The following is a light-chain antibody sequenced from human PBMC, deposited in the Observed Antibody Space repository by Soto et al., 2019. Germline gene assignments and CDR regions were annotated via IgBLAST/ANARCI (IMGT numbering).Light chain of an antibody. Sequence: EIVLTQSPGTLSLSPGERATLPCRASQTVNNNYLAWYQQKPGQAPRLFIYGASTRATGIPDRFSGSGSGTDFTLTISRLEPEDFAVYYCQQYGSSRTFGQGTKVDIK. J-gene: IGKJ1*01. CDR3: QQYGSSRT. V-gene: IGKV3-20*01. CDR1: QTVNNNY. CDR2: GAS.